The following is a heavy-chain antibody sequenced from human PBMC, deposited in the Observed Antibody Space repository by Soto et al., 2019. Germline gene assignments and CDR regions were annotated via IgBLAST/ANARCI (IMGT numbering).Heavy chain of an antibody. V-gene: IGHV4-30-2*01. Sequence: SETLSLTCAVCGGSISSGGDSVSWIRQPPGKGLEWIGYIYHSGSTYYNPSLKSRVTISVDRSKNQFSLKLSSVTAADTAVYYCARVSGYSYDSYGMGVWGQGTTLTVSS. CDR2: IYHSGST. CDR3: ARVSGYSYDSYGMGV. D-gene: IGHD5-18*01. J-gene: IGHJ6*02. CDR1: GGSISSGGDS.